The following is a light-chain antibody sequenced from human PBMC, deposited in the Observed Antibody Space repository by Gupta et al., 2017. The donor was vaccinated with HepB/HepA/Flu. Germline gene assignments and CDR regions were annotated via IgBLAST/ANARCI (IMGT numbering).Light chain of an antibody. CDR2: GAS. CDR1: QSVNSK. Sequence: ETVITQSPGTLSVSPGESATLSCRASQSVNSKLAWYQQRPGQAPRLLIYGASTRATGVPARFSGSGSGTEFTLTISSRQSEDFAVYYCQQYNNWPPWTFGQGTRVEIK. J-gene: IGKJ1*01. V-gene: IGKV3-15*01. CDR3: QQYNNWPPWT.